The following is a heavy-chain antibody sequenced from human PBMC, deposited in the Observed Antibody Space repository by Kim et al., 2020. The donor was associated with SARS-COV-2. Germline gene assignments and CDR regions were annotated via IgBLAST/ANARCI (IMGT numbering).Heavy chain of an antibody. CDR3: ANFGSYYPFDY. V-gene: IGHV3-30*18. CDR1: GFSFSSYG. Sequence: GGSLRLSCAASGFSFSSYGMHWVRQAPGKGLEWVAVISYDGSNKYYADSVKGRFTISRDNSKNTLYLQMNSLRAEDTAVYYCANFGSYYPFDYWGQGTLVTVSS. J-gene: IGHJ4*02. D-gene: IGHD3-10*01. CDR2: ISYDGSNK.